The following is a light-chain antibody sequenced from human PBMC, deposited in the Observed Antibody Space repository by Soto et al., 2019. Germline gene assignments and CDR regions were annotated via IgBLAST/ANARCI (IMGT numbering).Light chain of an antibody. Sequence: QSALTQPASVSGSPGQSITISCTGTSNDVGSYTLVSWYQQHPGKAPKLMIYEVTNRPSGVSNRFSGSKSGNTASLTISGLQAEDEADYYCSSYTSSSSDVFGTGTKLTVL. V-gene: IGLV2-14*02. CDR2: EVT. CDR3: SSYTSSSSDV. J-gene: IGLJ1*01. CDR1: SNDVGSYTL.